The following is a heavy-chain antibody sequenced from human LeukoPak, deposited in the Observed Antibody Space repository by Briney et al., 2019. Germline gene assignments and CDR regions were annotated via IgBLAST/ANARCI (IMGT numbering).Heavy chain of an antibody. D-gene: IGHD2-8*01. J-gene: IGHJ4*02. CDR1: GFTVSSNY. CDR3: ASQKYCTNGICYRKYYFDY. Sequence: GGSLRLSCAASGFTVSSNYMSWVRQAPGKGLEWVSLIYSGGNTYYSDSVKGRFTISTDNSKNTLYLQMNSLRAEDTAVYYCASQKYCTNGICYRKYYFDYWGQGTLVTVSS. V-gene: IGHV3-66*04. CDR2: IYSGGNT.